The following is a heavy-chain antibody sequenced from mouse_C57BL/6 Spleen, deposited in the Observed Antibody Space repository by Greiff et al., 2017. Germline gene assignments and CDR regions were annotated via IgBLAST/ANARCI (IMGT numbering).Heavy chain of an antibody. CDR3: TRYYCGSSPYYFDY. Sequence: QVQLQQSGAELVRPGASVTLSCKASGYTFTDYEMHWVKQTPVHGLEWIGAIDPETGGTAYNQKFKGKAILTADKSSSTAYMELRSLTSEDSAVYYCTRYYCGSSPYYFDYWGQGTTLTVSS. V-gene: IGHV1-15*01. CDR2: IDPETGGT. CDR1: GYTFTDYE. D-gene: IGHD1-1*01. J-gene: IGHJ2*01.